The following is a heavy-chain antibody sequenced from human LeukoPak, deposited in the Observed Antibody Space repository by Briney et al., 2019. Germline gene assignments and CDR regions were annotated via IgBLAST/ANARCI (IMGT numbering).Heavy chain of an antibody. J-gene: IGHJ6*03. Sequence: SETLSLTCAVYGGSFSGYYRSWIRQPPGKGLEWIGYIYYTGSTNHNPSLKSRVTISVDTSKNQFSLKLSSVTAADTAVYYCARVVYSGYDFRGAMDVWGKGTTVTVSS. V-gene: IGHV4-59*01. CDR3: ARVVYSGYDFRGAMDV. D-gene: IGHD5-12*01. CDR1: GGSFSGYY. CDR2: IYYTGST.